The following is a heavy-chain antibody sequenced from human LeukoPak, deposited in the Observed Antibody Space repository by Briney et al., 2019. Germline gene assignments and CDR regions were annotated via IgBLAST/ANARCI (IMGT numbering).Heavy chain of an antibody. Sequence: GGSLRLSCAASGFTFSSYSMNWVRQAPGKGLEWVSSISSSSSYIYYADSVKGRFTISRDNAKNSLYLQMNSLRAEDTAVYCCARSSAAFGVVIPFDYWGQGTLVTVSS. CDR1: GFTFSSYS. D-gene: IGHD3-3*01. J-gene: IGHJ4*02. CDR3: ARSSAAFGVVIPFDY. V-gene: IGHV3-21*01. CDR2: ISSSSSYI.